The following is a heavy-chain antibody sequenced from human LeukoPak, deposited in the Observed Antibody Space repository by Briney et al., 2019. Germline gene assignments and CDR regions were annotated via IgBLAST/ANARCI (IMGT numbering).Heavy chain of an antibody. CDR2: INHGGST. J-gene: IGHJ4*02. CDR1: GGSFSGHY. Sequence: SETLSLTCAVSGGSFSGHYWNWIRQPPGKGLEWIGEINHGGSTNYNASLKSRVTISVDTSKNQFSLKLSSVTAADTDVYYCAAYWAYCSSTTCYGFDYWGQGTLVTVSS. D-gene: IGHD2-2*01. CDR3: AAYWAYCSSTTCYGFDY. V-gene: IGHV4-34*01.